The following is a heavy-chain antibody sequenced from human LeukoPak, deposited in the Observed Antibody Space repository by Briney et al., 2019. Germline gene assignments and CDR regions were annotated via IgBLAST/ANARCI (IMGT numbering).Heavy chain of an antibody. D-gene: IGHD3-10*01. J-gene: IGHJ4*02. Sequence: GGSLRLSCAVSGITLSNYGMSWVRQAPGKGLEWVAGLSGSGGTTNYADSVKGRFTISRDNPKNTLYLQMNSLRAEDTAIYFCAKRGVVIRVLLVGFHKEANYFDSWGQGALVTVSS. CDR1: GITLSNYG. CDR3: AKRGVVIRVLLVGFHKEANYFDS. CDR2: LSGSGGTT. V-gene: IGHV3-23*01.